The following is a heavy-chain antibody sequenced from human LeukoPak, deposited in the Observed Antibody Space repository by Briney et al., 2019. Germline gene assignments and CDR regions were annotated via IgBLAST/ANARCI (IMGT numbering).Heavy chain of an antibody. V-gene: IGHV3-23*01. D-gene: IGHD3-3*01. J-gene: IGHJ4*02. CDR3: AKGFWSGYYTGGDY. CDR1: GFTFSSYA. CDR2: ISSSGGGT. Sequence: GGSLRLSCAASGFTFSSYAMSWVRQAPGKGLEWVSVISSSGGGTYYADSVKGRFTISRDNSKNTLYVQMNSLRAEDTAVYFCAKGFWSGYYTGGDYRGRGTLVTVSS.